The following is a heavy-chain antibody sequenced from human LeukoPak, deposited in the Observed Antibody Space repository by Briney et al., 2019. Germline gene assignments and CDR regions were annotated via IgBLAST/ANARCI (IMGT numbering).Heavy chain of an antibody. V-gene: IGHV1-8*03. CDR1: GYTFTGYY. CDR2: INPNSGNT. CDR3: AREGLPMEVRGEYYYYYYMDV. Sequence: ASVKVSCKASGYTFTGYYMHWVRQAPGQGLEWMGWINPNSGNTGYAQKFQGRVTITRNTSISTAYMELSSLRSEDTAVYYCAREGLPMEVRGEYYYYYYMDVWGKGTTVTVSS. D-gene: IGHD3-10*01. J-gene: IGHJ6*03.